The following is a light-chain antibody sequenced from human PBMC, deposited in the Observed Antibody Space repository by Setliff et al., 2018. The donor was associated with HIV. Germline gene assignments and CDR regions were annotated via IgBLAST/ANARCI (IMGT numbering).Light chain of an antibody. J-gene: IGLJ2*01. V-gene: IGLV2-14*01. CDR2: EVS. CDR3: SSFTSSDTVV. CDR1: GSDVGAYNY. Sequence: QSVLTQPASVSGSPGQSIAISCTGTGSDVGAYNYVSWYQQHPGKAPKVIIYEVSNRPSGVSNRFSGSKSGNTASLTIPGLQAEDEGDYCCSSFTSSDTVVFGGGTKVTVL.